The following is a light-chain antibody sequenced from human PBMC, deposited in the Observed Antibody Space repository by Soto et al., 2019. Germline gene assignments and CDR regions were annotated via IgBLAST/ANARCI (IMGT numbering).Light chain of an antibody. CDR3: MQGTHWPPYT. CDR1: LSLVYSDGNTY. CDR2: KVS. J-gene: IGKJ2*01. Sequence: DVVMTQSPLSLPVTLGQPASISCRSSLSLVYSDGNTYLSWFQQRPGQSPRRLIYKVSNRDSGVPDRFSGSGSGTDFTLKISRVEAEDVGVYYCMQGTHWPPYTFGQGTKLEIK. V-gene: IGKV2-30*01.